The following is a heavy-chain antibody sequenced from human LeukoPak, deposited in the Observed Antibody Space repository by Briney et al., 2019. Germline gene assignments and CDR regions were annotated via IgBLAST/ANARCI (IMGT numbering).Heavy chain of an antibody. CDR1: GFTFSGYA. CDR3: ARDQNPTMIVVVITVPDY. D-gene: IGHD3-22*01. CDR2: ISYDGSNK. J-gene: IGHJ4*02. V-gene: IGHV3-30*01. Sequence: GRSLRLSCAASGFTFSGYAMHWVRQAPGKGLEWVAVISYDGSNKYYADSVKGRFTISRDNSKNTLYLQMNSLRAEDTAVYYCARDQNPTMIVVVITVPDYWGQGTLVTVSS.